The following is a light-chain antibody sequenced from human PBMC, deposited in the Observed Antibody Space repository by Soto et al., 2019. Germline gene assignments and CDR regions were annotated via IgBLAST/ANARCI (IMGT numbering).Light chain of an antibody. CDR1: QSISDW. J-gene: IGKJ1*01. CDR3: QQYGSSPWT. Sequence: DIQMTQSPSTLSASVGDRVTITCRASQSISDWLAWHQQKPGKAPKLLIYKASNLESGVPSRFSGSGSGTDFTLTISGLEPEDFAVYYCQQYGSSPWTFGQGTKVDIK. CDR2: KAS. V-gene: IGKV1-5*03.